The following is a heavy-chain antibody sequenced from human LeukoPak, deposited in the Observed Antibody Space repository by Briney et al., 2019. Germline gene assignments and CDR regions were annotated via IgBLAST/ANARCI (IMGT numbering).Heavy chain of an antibody. CDR1: GFTFSSYW. D-gene: IGHD5-18*01. CDR3: ARSLWPEDY. CDR2: IKQDGSEK. Sequence: GGSLRLSCAASGFTFSSYWMSWVRQAPGKGLEWVANIKQDGSEKNYVDSVKGRLTISRDNAKTSLYLQMNSLRAEDTAVYYCARSLWPEDYWGQGTLVTVSS. J-gene: IGHJ4*02. V-gene: IGHV3-7*01.